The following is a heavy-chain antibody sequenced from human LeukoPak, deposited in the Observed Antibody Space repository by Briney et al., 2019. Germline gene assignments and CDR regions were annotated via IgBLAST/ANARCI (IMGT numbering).Heavy chain of an antibody. CDR3: ARDYSMVRGVFDAFDI. J-gene: IGHJ3*02. Sequence: ASVKVSCKASGGTFSSYAISWVRQAPGQGLEWMGRITPILGIANYAQKFQGRVTITADKSTSTAYMELSSLRSEDTAVYYCARDYSMVRGVFDAFDIWGQGTMVTVSS. V-gene: IGHV1-69*04. CDR1: GGTFSSYA. D-gene: IGHD3-10*01. CDR2: ITPILGIA.